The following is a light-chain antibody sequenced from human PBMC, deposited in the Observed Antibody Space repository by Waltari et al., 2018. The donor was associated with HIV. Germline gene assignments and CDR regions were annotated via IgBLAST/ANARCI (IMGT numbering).Light chain of an antibody. CDR2: DAS. J-gene: IGKJ4*01. CDR3: QQRSSWLT. CDR1: QIVGGY. V-gene: IGKV3-11*01. Sequence: EIVLTQSPATLSLSPGERASLSCNASQIVGGYLAWYQQKPGQAPRLLIYDASNRTTGSPARCRGSGSWTDFTLTISSLEPEDFAVYYCQQRSSWLTFGGGTKVEIK.